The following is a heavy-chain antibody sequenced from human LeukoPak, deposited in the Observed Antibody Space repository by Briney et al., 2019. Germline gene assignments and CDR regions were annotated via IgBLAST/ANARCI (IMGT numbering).Heavy chain of an antibody. CDR2: ISGSGGST. J-gene: IGHJ4*02. Sequence: PGGSLRLSCAASGFTFSSYAMSWVRQAPGKGLEWVSAISGSGGSTYYADSVKGRFTISRDNSKNTLYLQTNSLRAEDTAVYYCAKAPPVRGVTGVDYWGQGTLVTVSS. V-gene: IGHV3-23*01. CDR3: AKAPPVRGVTGVDY. CDR1: GFTFSSYA. D-gene: IGHD3-10*01.